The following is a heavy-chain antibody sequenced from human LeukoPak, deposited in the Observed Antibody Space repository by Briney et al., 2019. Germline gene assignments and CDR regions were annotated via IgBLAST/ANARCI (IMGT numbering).Heavy chain of an antibody. CDR2: IEHSGGT. D-gene: IGHD2/OR15-2a*01. CDR3: AMVLWQSARPGP. CDR1: GGSLINYY. J-gene: IGHJ5*02. Sequence: SETLSLTCAVYGGSLINYYWSWIRQSPGKGLEWIGDIEHSGGTSYNPALRSRVTMSIDPSRNQFYLKINSVTASDTAVYYCAMVLWQSARPGPWDQGSLVTVSS. V-gene: IGHV4-34*01.